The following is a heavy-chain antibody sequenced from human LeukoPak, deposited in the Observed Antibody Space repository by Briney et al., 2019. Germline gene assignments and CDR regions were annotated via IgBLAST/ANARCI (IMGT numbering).Heavy chain of an antibody. CDR2: ISSSSSYI. Sequence: GGTLRLSCAASGFTFCSYSMNWVRQAPGKGLEWVSSISSSSSYIYYADSVKGRFTISRDNAKNSLYLQMNSLRAEDTAVYYCARDNDYYYGMDVWGQGTTVTVSS. CDR3: ARDNDYYYGMDV. V-gene: IGHV3-21*01. D-gene: IGHD2-8*01. CDR1: GFTFCSYS. J-gene: IGHJ6*02.